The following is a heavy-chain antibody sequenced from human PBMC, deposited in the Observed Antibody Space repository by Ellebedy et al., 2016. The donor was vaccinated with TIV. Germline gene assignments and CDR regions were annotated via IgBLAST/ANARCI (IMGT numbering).Heavy chain of an antibody. CDR3: ARGGALLWFGEWDY. CDR2: ISSSSSYI. CDR1: GFTFSSYS. J-gene: IGHJ4*02. V-gene: IGHV3-21*01. D-gene: IGHD3-10*01. Sequence: GESLKISXAASGFTFSSYSMNWVRQAPGKGLEWVSSISSSSSYIYYADSVKGRFTISRDNAKNSLYLQMNSLRAEDTAVYYCARGGALLWFGEWDYWGQGTLVTVSS.